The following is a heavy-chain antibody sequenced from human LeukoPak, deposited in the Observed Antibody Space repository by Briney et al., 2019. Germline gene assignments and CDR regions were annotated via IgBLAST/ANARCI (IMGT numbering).Heavy chain of an antibody. CDR3: ARGRPATMFDY. CDR1: GGSISSYY. Sequence: PSETLSLTCTVPGGSISSYYWSWIRQPAGKGLEWIGRIYTSGSPTYNPSLKSRVTMPVDTSKKKSSLKLRSMTAEDAALYYCARGRPATMFDYWGQGTLVTVSS. V-gene: IGHV4-4*07. J-gene: IGHJ4*02. CDR2: IYTSGSP. D-gene: IGHD3-10*01.